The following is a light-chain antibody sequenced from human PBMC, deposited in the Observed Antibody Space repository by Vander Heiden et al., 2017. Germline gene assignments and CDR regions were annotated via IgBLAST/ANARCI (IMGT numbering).Light chain of an antibody. CDR1: SSDVGSYNL. Sequence: QSALTQPASVSGSPGQSITISCTGTSSDVGSYNLVSWYQQHPGKAPKLMIYEGSKRPSGVSNRFSGSKSGTTDSPTTSGLQAEDEADYYCCSYAGSRTWVFGGGTKLTVL. J-gene: IGLJ2*01. CDR2: EGS. V-gene: IGLV2-23*01. CDR3: CSYAGSRTWV.